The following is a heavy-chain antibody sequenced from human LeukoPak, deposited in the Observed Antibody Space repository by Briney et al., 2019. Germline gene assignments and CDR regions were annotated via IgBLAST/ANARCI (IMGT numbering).Heavy chain of an antibody. CDR2: ISYDGSNK. V-gene: IGHV3-30-3*01. Sequence: PGRSLRLSCAASGFTFSSYAMHWVRQAPGKGLEWVAVISYDGSNKYYADSVKGRFTISRDNSKNTLYLQMNSLRAEDTAVYYCARPLMWLIVYGMDVWGQGTTVTVSS. CDR3: ARPLMWLIVYGMDV. D-gene: IGHD6-19*01. J-gene: IGHJ6*02. CDR1: GFTFSSYA.